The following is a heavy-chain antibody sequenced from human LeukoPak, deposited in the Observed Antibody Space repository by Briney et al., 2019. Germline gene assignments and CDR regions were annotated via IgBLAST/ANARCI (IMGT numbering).Heavy chain of an antibody. CDR1: GFTFDDYA. V-gene: IGHV3-9*01. J-gene: IGHJ4*02. CDR2: ISWNSGDI. CDR3: AKDRFSIGSSSDY. Sequence: GGSLRLSCAASGFTFDDYAMHWVRQAPGKGLGWVSGISWNSGDIGYADSVKGRFTISRDNAKNSLYLQMNSLRAEDTAVYYCAKDRFSIGSSSDYWGQGTLVTVSS. D-gene: IGHD3-3*01.